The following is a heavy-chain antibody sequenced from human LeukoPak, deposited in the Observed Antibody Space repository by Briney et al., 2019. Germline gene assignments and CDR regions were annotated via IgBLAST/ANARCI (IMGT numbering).Heavy chain of an antibody. J-gene: IGHJ4*02. CDR1: GFTFSSYS. D-gene: IGHD1-1*01. CDR3: ASNGKGTFDY. CDR2: ISSSSSTI. V-gene: IGHV3-48*01. Sequence: GGSLRLSCAASGFTFSSYSMNWVRQAPGKGLEWVSYISSSSSTIYYADSVKGRFTISRDNANNSLYLQMNSLRAEDTAVYYCASNGKGTFDYWGQGTLVTVSS.